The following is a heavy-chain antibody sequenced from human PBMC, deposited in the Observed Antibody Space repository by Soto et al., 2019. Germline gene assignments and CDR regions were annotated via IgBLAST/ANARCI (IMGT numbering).Heavy chain of an antibody. Sequence: PGGSLRLSCAASGFTFSNAWMNWVRQAPGKGPEWVARFKSKADGGTTDYAAPVEGRFIISRDDSKSMLCLQMNSLKTEDTAVYFCTTRLYHWGQGTLVTVSS. CDR1: GFTFSNAW. CDR3: TTRLYH. V-gene: IGHV3-15*07. J-gene: IGHJ5*02. CDR2: FKSKADGGTT.